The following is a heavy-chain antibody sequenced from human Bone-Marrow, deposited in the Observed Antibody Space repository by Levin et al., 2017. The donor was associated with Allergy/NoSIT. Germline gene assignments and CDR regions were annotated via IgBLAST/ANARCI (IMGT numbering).Heavy chain of an antibody. J-gene: IGHJ5*02. Sequence: SETLSLPFPFSFFSLPPSSFLFFLPPPFPFLSFICYIFYNGIPNYNSSLESRVTMSVDTSKNQFYLKLRSVTAADTAVYYCVRHFPEGIAASPYKMFDPWGQGTLVTVSS. D-gene: IGHD6-13*01. V-gene: IGHV4-59*08. CDR2: IFYNGIP. CDR1: FFSLPPSS. CDR3: VRHFPEGIAASPYKMFDP.